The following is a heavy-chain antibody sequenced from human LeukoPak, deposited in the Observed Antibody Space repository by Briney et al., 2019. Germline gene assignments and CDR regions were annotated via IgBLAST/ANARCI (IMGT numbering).Heavy chain of an antibody. J-gene: IGHJ4*02. Sequence: PGGSLRLSCTASGFTFSDYWMHWVRQAPGKGLVWVSRINSDGSRTNYADYVKGRFTISRDNAKNTVFLQMNGLRAEDAAVYYCARVITGSTYGQFDYWGQGALATVSS. CDR2: INSDGSRT. CDR1: GFTFSDYW. V-gene: IGHV3-74*01. D-gene: IGHD5-18*01. CDR3: ARVITGSTYGQFDY.